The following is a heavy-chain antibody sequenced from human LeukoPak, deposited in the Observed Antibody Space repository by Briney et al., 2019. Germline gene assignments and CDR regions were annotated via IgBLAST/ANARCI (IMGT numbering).Heavy chain of an antibody. CDR1: GGTFSIYA. Sequence: SVNVSCKASGGTFSIYAISWVRQAPGQGLEWMGGIIPIFGTANYAQKFQGRVTITTDESTSTAYMKLSSLRSEDTAVYYCAWEGYSNYFGVMDVWGKGTMVTVSS. D-gene: IGHD4-11*01. J-gene: IGHJ6*04. V-gene: IGHV1-69*05. CDR2: IIPIFGTA. CDR3: AWEGYSNYFGVMDV.